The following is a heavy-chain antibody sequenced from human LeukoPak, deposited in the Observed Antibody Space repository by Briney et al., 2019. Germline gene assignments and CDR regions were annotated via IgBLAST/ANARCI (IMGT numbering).Heavy chain of an antibody. D-gene: IGHD2-15*01. CDR3: ARGYCSGGSCPFDY. J-gene: IGHJ4*02. V-gene: IGHV4-59*11. Sequence: SETLSLTCTVSGGSISSHYWSWIRQPPGKGLEWIGYIYYSGSTNYNPSLKSRVTISVDTSKNQFSLKLSSVTAADTAVYYCARGYCSGGSCPFDYWGQGTLVTVSS. CDR1: GGSISSHY. CDR2: IYYSGST.